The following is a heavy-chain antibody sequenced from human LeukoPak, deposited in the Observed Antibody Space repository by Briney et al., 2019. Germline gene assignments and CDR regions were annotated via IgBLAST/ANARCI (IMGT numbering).Heavy chain of an antibody. Sequence: SETLSLTCTVSGNSFGVYYWSWIRQPAGKGLEWIGRIYTSGSTTYHPPLKSRVTMSVDTSKSQFSLNLMSVTAADTAVYYCTRDTGTTGEVKFDPWGQGTLVTVSS. J-gene: IGHJ5*02. CDR1: GNSFGVYY. CDR2: IYTSGST. V-gene: IGHV4-4*07. D-gene: IGHD4-17*01. CDR3: TRDTGTTGEVKFDP.